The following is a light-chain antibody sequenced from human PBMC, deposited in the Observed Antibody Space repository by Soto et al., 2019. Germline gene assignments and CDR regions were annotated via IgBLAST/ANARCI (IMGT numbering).Light chain of an antibody. CDR3: QQRYSSPPT. CDR2: AAS. Sequence: DIQMTQSPSSLSASVGDRVTITCRASQSISSYLNWYQQKPGKAPKLLIYAASSLQSGVPPRFSGSGSGTDFTLTISSLQPEDFATYYCQQRYSSPPTFGQGTKVEIK. V-gene: IGKV1-39*01. CDR1: QSISSY. J-gene: IGKJ1*01.